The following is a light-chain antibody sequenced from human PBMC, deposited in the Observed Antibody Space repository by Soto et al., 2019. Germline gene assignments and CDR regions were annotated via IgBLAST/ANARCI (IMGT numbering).Light chain of an antibody. CDR2: WTS. CDR3: QQYYSNHPT. V-gene: IGKV4-1*01. J-gene: IGKJ1*01. CDR1: QSILYSSNSKNC. Sequence: DIVMTQSPDSLAVSLGERATIDCNSSQSILYSSNSKNCLAWYQQKPGQPPKLLIFWTSTRESGVPDRFSGSGSGTHFTLTTKNLQPEDAAVYPCQQYYSNHPTFGQGTKVDIK.